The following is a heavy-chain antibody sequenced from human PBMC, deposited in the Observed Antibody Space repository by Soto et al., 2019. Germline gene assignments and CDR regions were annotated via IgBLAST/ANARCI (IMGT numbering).Heavy chain of an antibody. CDR1: GYTFTTYG. J-gene: IGHJ4*02. CDR2: ISAHNGNT. D-gene: IGHD6-6*01. Sequence: QVHLVQSGAEVKKPGASVKVSCKGSGYTFTTYGMTWVRQAPGQGLEWMGWISAHNGNTNYAQKLQGRVTVTRDTSTSTAYMELRSLRSDDTAVYYCARGRDGDYWGQGALVTVSS. CDR3: ARGRDGDY. V-gene: IGHV1-18*01.